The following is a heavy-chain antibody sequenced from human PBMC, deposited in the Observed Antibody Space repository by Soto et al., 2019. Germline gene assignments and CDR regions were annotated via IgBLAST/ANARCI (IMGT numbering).Heavy chain of an antibody. Sequence: SETLSLTCAVYGGSFSGYYWSWIRQPPGKGLEWIGEINHSGSTNYNPSLKSRVTISVDTSKNQFSLKLSSVTAADTAVYYCAREGKAAGKMIDYWGQGTLVTVSS. CDR3: AREGKAAGKMIDY. V-gene: IGHV4-34*01. CDR2: INHSGST. D-gene: IGHD6-13*01. CDR1: GGSFSGYY. J-gene: IGHJ4*02.